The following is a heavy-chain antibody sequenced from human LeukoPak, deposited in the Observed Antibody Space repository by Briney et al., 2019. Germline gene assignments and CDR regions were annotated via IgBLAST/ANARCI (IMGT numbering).Heavy chain of an antibody. D-gene: IGHD3-22*01. Sequence: GGSLRLSCAASGFTFSSYAMSWVRQAPGKGLEWVSGISGSGGRTYHADSVKGRFTISRDNSKNTLYLQMNSLRAEDAAVYYCAKAKTMTHDAFDIWGQGTMVTVSS. CDR3: AKAKTMTHDAFDI. CDR1: GFTFSSYA. J-gene: IGHJ3*02. CDR2: ISGSGGRT. V-gene: IGHV3-23*01.